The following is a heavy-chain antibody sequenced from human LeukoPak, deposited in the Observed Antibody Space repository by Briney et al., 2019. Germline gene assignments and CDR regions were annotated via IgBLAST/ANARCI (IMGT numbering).Heavy chain of an antibody. CDR1: GGSISSYY. J-gene: IGHJ5*02. CDR3: ARDRKQWLRGPFDP. Sequence: SETLSLTCSVSGGSISSYYWNWIRQPPGKGLEWIGYVYYSGSTNYNPSLKSRVTISVDTSKNQFSLKLRSVTAADTAVYYCARDRKQWLRGPFDPWGQGTLVTVSS. D-gene: IGHD6-19*01. V-gene: IGHV4-59*01. CDR2: VYYSGST.